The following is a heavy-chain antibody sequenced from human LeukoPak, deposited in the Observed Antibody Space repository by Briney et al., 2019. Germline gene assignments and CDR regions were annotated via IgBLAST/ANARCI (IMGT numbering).Heavy chain of an antibody. CDR3: AKESTPYCSSTSCPFDY. Sequence: PGGSLRLSCAASGFTFSSYAMSWVRQAPGKGLEWVSAISGSGGSTYYADSVKGRFTISRDNSKNTLYLQMNSLRVEDTAVYYCAKESTPYCSSTSCPFDYWGQGTLVTVSS. CDR2: ISGSGGST. J-gene: IGHJ4*02. V-gene: IGHV3-23*01. CDR1: GFTFSSYA. D-gene: IGHD2-2*01.